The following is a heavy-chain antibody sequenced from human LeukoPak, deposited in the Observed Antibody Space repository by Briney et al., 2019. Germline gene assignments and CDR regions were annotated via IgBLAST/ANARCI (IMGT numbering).Heavy chain of an antibody. CDR2: ICSTGSTI. Sequence: GRTLSPSSAASVFTSSSYEMNSVRQAPGKGLEWVSYICSTGSTIYYTDSVKGRFTISRENAKNSLYLQINSLRAEDTAVYYCARSLVTTPGFDYWGQGTLVTVSS. CDR1: VFTSSSYE. D-gene: IGHD4-11*01. CDR3: ARSLVTTPGFDY. V-gene: IGHV3-48*03. J-gene: IGHJ4*02.